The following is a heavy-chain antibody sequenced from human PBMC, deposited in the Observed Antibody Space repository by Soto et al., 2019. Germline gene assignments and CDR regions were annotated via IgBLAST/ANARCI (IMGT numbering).Heavy chain of an antibody. D-gene: IGHD3-22*01. CDR2: INPSGGST. CDR1: GYTFTSYY. CDR3: AREGIAVVNNDAFDI. J-gene: IGHJ3*02. Sequence: ASVKVSCKASGYTFTSYYMHWVRQAPGQGLEWMGIINPSGGSTSYAQKFQGRVTMKRDTSTSTVYMKLSSLRSEDAAVYYCAREGIAVVNNDAFDIWGQGTMVTVSS. V-gene: IGHV1-46*03.